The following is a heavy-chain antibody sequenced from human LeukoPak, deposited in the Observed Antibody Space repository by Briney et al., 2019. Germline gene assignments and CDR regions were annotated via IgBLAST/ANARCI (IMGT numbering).Heavy chain of an antibody. J-gene: IGHJ6*03. Sequence: KPSETLSLTCAVYGGFFSGYYWSWIRQPPGKGLEWIGEIYHSGSTNYNPSLKSRVTISVDKSKNQFSLKLSSVTAADTAVYYCARVRFLEWLFAYMDVWGKGTTVTVSS. CDR2: IYHSGST. CDR1: GGFFSGYY. CDR3: ARVRFLEWLFAYMDV. V-gene: IGHV4-34*01. D-gene: IGHD3-3*01.